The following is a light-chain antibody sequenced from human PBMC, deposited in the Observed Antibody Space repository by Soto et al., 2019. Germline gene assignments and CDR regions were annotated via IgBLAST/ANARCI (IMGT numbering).Light chain of an antibody. Sequence: EVVLTQSPGTLSLSPGERATLSCRASQNIRGNELAWYQQKPGQAPRLLIYRGSSRATGIPDRVSGRGSGTDYPLTISRLEPDDFAVYYCQEYGTSAPWTFGQGTKVEIK. J-gene: IGKJ1*01. CDR2: RGS. CDR1: QNIRGNE. CDR3: QEYGTSAPWT. V-gene: IGKV3-20*01.